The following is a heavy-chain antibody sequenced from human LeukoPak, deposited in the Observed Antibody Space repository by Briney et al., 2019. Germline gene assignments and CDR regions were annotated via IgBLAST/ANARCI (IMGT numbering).Heavy chain of an antibody. CDR3: ASVSASYSSSWYGPDPFDY. D-gene: IGHD6-13*01. V-gene: IGHV4-39*01. J-gene: IGHJ4*02. CDR2: IYYSGST. Sequence: PSETLSLTCTVSGGSISSSSYYWGWIRQPPGKGLEWIGSIYYSGSTYYNPSLKSRVTISVDTSKNQFSLKLSSVTAGDTAVYYCASVSASYSSSWYGPDPFDYWGQGTLVTVSS. CDR1: GGSISSSSYY.